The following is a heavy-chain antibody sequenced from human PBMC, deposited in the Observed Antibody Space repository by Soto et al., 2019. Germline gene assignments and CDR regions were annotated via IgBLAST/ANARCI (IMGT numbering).Heavy chain of an antibody. V-gene: IGHV3-7*01. CDR2: IKQDGTEE. Sequence: GGCLRLQGAISGFTLSSYWIAWVRQAPGKALEWLANIKQDGTEEYYVDSVKGRFTISSDNAENSVYLQMNSLRAEDTAIYYCARPLSDYWSGYYSYWSQGTLVTVSS. D-gene: IGHD3-3*01. CDR1: GFTLSSYW. J-gene: IGHJ4*01. CDR3: ARPLSDYWSGYYSY.